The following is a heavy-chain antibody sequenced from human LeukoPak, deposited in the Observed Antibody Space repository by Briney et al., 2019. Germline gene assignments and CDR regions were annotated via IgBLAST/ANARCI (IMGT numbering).Heavy chain of an antibody. J-gene: IGHJ4*02. Sequence: GGSLRLSCAASGFTFSDYYMSWIRQAPGKGLEWVSYISSSGSTIYYADSVKGRFTISRDNAKNSLYLQMNSLRAEDTAVYYCVRDYCSGGSCYGLVDYWGQGTLVTVSS. D-gene: IGHD2-15*01. CDR1: GFTFSDYY. CDR3: VRDYCSGGSCYGLVDY. V-gene: IGHV3-11*04. CDR2: ISSSGSTI.